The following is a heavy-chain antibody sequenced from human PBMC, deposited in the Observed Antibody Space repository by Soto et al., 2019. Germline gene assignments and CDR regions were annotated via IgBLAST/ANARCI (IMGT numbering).Heavy chain of an antibody. CDR2: IYPGDSDT. J-gene: IGHJ6*02. V-gene: IGHV5-51*01. Sequence: PGESLKISCKGSGYSFTTYCLGWARQMRGKGLECMGIIYPGDSDTRYSPSFQGQVTISADKYISSAYLRWSSLTASDSDMYYCARHNNYGMDGWGQGTTVTVSS. CDR3: ARHNNYGMDG. CDR1: GYSFTTYC.